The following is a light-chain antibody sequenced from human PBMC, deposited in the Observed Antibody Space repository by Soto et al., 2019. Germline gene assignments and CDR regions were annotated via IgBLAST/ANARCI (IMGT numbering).Light chain of an antibody. J-gene: IGKJ1*01. Sequence: DIVLTQSPCTLSLSPGERATLSCRASQSVSNSNLAWYQQQPGQAPRLLIYGASTRATGIPDRFSGSGSGTDFTLTISSLEPEDFAVYYCQQYGGSPRTFGQGTKVEIK. CDR2: GAS. CDR3: QQYGGSPRT. V-gene: IGKV3-20*01. CDR1: QSVSNSN.